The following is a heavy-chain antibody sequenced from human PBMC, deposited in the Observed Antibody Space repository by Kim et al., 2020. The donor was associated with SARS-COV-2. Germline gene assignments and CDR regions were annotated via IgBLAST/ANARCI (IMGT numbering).Heavy chain of an antibody. J-gene: IGHJ6*02. Sequence: GGSLRLSCAASGFTFSSYGMHWVRQAPGKGLEWVAVISYDGSNKYYADSVKGRFTISRDNSKNTLYLQMNSLRAEDTAVYYCANSHNSGYDRPQDGMDVWGQGTTVTVSS. V-gene: IGHV3-30*18. D-gene: IGHD5-12*01. CDR1: GFTFSSYG. CDR2: ISYDGSNK. CDR3: ANSHNSGYDRPQDGMDV.